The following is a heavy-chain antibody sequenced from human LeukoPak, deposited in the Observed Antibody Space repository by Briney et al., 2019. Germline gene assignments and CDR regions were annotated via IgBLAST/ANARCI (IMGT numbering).Heavy chain of an antibody. Sequence: SSETLSLTCAVYGGSFSGYYWSWIRQPPGKGLEWIGEINHSGSTNYNPSLKSRVTISVDTSKNQFSLKLSSVTAADTAVYYCARLSPNLTGDSRYYYYMDVWGKGTTVTVSS. CDR1: GGSFSGYY. J-gene: IGHJ6*03. CDR3: ARLSPNLTGDSRYYYYMDV. CDR2: INHSGST. V-gene: IGHV4-34*01. D-gene: IGHD7-27*01.